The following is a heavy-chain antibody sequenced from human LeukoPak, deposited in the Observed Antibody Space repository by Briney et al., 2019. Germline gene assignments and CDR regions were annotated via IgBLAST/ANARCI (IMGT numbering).Heavy chain of an antibody. CDR3: AREFRYYDSSGRRVFDY. CDR1: GFTFSSYE. J-gene: IGHJ4*02. Sequence: GGSLRLSCAASGFTFSSYEMNWVRQAPGKGLEWVSYISSSGSTIYYADSVKGRFTISRDNAKNSLYLQMNSLRAEDTAVYYCAREFRYYDSSGRRVFDYWGQGTLVTVSS. D-gene: IGHD3-22*01. V-gene: IGHV3-48*03. CDR2: ISSSGSTI.